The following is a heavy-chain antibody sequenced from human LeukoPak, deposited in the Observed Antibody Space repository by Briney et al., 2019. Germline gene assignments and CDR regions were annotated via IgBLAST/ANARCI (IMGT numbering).Heavy chain of an antibody. D-gene: IGHD2-2*01. CDR2: IYHSGST. CDR3: ARDQEYQLLNS. CDR1: GDSISNDNW. J-gene: IGHJ4*02. V-gene: IGHV4-4*02. Sequence: SETLSLTCVVSGDSISNDNWWSWVRQPPGKGLEWIGEIYHSGSTNYNPSLKSRVTISVDKSKNQFSLRLTSVSAADTAVYFCARDQEYQLLNSWGRGTLVSVSS.